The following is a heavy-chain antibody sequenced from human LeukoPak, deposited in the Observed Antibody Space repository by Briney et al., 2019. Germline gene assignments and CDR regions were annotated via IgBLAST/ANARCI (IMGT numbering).Heavy chain of an antibody. D-gene: IGHD5-24*01. CDR2: INPNSGGT. V-gene: IGHV1-2*02. Sequence: ASVKVSCKASGYTFTGYYMHWVRQAPGQGLEWMGWINPNSGGTNYAQKFQGRVTMTRDTSISTAYMELSRLRSDDTAVYYCARVKRATGSRNPFDYWGQGTLVTVSS. J-gene: IGHJ4*02. CDR3: ARVKRATGSRNPFDY. CDR1: GYTFTGYY.